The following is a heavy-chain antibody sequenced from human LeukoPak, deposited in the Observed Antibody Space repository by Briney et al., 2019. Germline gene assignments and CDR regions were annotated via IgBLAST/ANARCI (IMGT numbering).Heavy chain of an antibody. V-gene: IGHV3-74*01. Sequence: GGSLRLSCAASGFTFNSYWMHWVRQAPGRWLVWVSHVNNDDSDRSYADSVKGRFTISRDNAKNTLYLQMNSLRVEDTAVYYCARRNGGLDYWGRGTPITVSS. CDR2: VNNDDSDR. CDR1: GFTFNSYW. J-gene: IGHJ4*02. D-gene: IGHD3-16*01. CDR3: ARRNGGLDY.